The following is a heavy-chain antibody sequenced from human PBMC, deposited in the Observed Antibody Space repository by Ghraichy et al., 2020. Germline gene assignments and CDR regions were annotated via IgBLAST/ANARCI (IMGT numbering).Heavy chain of an antibody. CDR2: IYSGGST. Sequence: GGSLRLSCAASGFTVSSNYMSWVRQAPGKGLEWVSVIYSGGSTYYADSVKGRFTISRDNSKNTLYLQMNSLRAEDTAVYYCARDQWEPRGGFDAFDIWGQGTMVTVSS. CDR1: GFTVSSNY. CDR3: ARDQWEPRGGFDAFDI. J-gene: IGHJ3*02. V-gene: IGHV3-53*01. D-gene: IGHD1-26*01.